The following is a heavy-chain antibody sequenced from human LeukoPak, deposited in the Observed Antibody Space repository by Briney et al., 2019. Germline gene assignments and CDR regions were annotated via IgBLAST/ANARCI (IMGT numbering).Heavy chain of an antibody. Sequence: PGGSLRLSCAASGFTFSSYWMHWVRQAPGKGLVWVSRINTDGSSTSYADSVKGRFTISRDNSKNTLYLQMNSLRAEDTAVYYCAREGFGEFLDYWGQGTLVTVSS. CDR3: AREGFGEFLDY. V-gene: IGHV3-74*01. D-gene: IGHD3-10*01. CDR2: INTDGSST. J-gene: IGHJ4*02. CDR1: GFTFSSYW.